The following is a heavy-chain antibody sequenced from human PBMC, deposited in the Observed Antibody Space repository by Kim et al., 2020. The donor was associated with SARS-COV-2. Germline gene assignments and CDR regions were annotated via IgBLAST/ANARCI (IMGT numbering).Heavy chain of an antibody. CDR1: GFTFSSYA. J-gene: IGHJ5*02. CDR3: AYCSSTSCVGGFDP. V-gene: IGHV3-23*03. CDR2: IYSGGSST. D-gene: IGHD2-2*01. Sequence: GGSLRLSCAASGFTFSSYAMSWVRQAPGKGLEWVSVIYSGGSSTYYADSVKGRFTISRDNSKNTLYLQMNSLRAEDTAVYYCAYCSSTSCVGGFDPWGQGTLVTVSS.